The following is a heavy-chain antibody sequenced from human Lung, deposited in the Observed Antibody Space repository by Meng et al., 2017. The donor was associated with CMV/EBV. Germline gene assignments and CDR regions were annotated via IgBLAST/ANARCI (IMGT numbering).Heavy chain of an antibody. CDR3: ARSYNGKYYPPYYYYYYGMDV. D-gene: IGHD1-26*01. CDR2: IHYDESDK. Sequence: GGSLRLYCTASGFYFSDYGMHWVRQAPGKGLEWVTFIHYDESDKYYTDSVKSRFTISRDNSKKTLYLQMNSLRAEDTAVYYCARSYNGKYYPPYYYYYYGMDVWGQGXTVTVSS. V-gene: IGHV3-30*02. CDR1: GFYFSDYG. J-gene: IGHJ6*02.